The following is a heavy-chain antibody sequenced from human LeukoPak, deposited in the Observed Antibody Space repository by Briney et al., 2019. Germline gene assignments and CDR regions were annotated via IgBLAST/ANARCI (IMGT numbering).Heavy chain of an antibody. J-gene: IGHJ6*02. CDR1: GFTFGSHT. D-gene: IGHD5-24*01. Sequence: PGGSLRLSCVASGFTFGSHTMHWVRQAPGKGLEWVAVISYDGGNKYYADSVKGRFTISRDNSKNTLYLQMNSLRAEDTAVYYCAKDPGGGYNYFYGMDIWGQGTTVTVSS. V-gene: IGHV3-30-3*01. CDR2: ISYDGGNK. CDR3: AKDPGGGYNYFYGMDI.